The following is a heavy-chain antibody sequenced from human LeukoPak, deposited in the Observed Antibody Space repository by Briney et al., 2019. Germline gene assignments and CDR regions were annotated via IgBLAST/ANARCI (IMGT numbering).Heavy chain of an antibody. CDR3: ARGKNYSNYVGWFDP. J-gene: IGHJ5*02. CDR2: INHSGST. V-gene: IGHV4-34*01. Sequence: PSETLSLTCAVYGGSSSGYYWSWIRQPPGKGLEWIGEINHSGSTNYNPSLKSRVTISVDTSKNQFSLKLSSVTAADTAVYYCARGKNYSNYVGWFDPWGQGTLVTVSS. D-gene: IGHD4-11*01. CDR1: GGSSSGYY.